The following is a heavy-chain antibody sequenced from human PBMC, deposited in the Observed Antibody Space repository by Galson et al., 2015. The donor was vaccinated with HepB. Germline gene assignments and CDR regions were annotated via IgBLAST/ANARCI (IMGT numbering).Heavy chain of an antibody. CDR3: CRVNSGKPLDY. D-gene: IGHD1-26*01. CDR2: IRGKSDNYAT. V-gene: IGHV3-73*01. CDR1: GFTFSDSA. Sequence: SLRLSCAVSGFTFSDSALHWVRQASGKGLEWVGRIRGKSDNYATTYGASVTGRFTISRDDSANTAYLQMDSLKTEDTAVYYCCRVNSGKPLDYWAQGPLLPVSP. J-gene: IGHJ4*02.